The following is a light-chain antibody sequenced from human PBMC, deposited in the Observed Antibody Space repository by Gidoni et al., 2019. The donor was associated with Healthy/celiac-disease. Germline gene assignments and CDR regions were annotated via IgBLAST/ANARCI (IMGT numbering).Light chain of an antibody. CDR1: QSISSY. J-gene: IGKJ1*01. CDR2: AAS. CDR3: QQSYSTPLT. Sequence: DIQLTQSPSSLSASVGDRVTITCRASQSISSYLNWCQQKPGKAPKLLIYAASSLQSGVPSRFSGSGSGRDFTLTISSLQPEDFATYYCQQSYSTPLTFGRGTKVEIK. V-gene: IGKV1-39*01.